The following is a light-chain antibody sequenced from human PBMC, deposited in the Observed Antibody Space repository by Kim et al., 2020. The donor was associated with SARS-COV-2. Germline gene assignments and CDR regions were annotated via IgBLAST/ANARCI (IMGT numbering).Light chain of an antibody. CDR1: SSKIGKNY. Sequence: GRKVTNYSSESSSKIGKNYVSWYQQLPKTAPKLLIYDNNERPSGIPDRFSGSKSGTSATLGITGLQTGDEADYYCGTWDSSLSAVVFGGGTQLTVL. J-gene: IGLJ2*01. CDR3: GTWDSSLSAVV. V-gene: IGLV1-51*01. CDR2: DNN.